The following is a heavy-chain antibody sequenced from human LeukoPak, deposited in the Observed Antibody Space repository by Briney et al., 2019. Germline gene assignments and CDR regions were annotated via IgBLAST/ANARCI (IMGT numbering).Heavy chain of an antibody. D-gene: IGHD2-8*01. CDR1: GYTFTGYY. Sequence: ASVKLSCKASGYTFTGYYIHWVRHAPGQGLEWMGWINPNNNGADYAQKFQGRVTMTRDTSISTVYMELRRLTSDDTAVYYCARRTAAMVNDYWGQGTLVTVSS. CDR3: ARRTAAMVNDY. V-gene: IGHV1-2*02. CDR2: INPNNNGA. J-gene: IGHJ4*02.